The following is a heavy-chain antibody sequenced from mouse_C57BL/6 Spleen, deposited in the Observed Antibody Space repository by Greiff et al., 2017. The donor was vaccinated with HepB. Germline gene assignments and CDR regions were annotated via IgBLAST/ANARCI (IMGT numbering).Heavy chain of an antibody. CDR1: GYTFTSYW. D-gene: IGHD1-1*01. J-gene: IGHJ2*01. V-gene: IGHV1-50*01. CDR2: IDPSDSYT. CDR3: ARSGITTVVAPLDY. Sequence: QVHVKQPGAELVKPGASVKLSCKASGYTFTSYWMQWVKQRPGQGLEWIGEIDPSDSYTNYNQKFKGKATLTVDTSSSTAYMQLSSLTSEDSAVYYCARSGITTVVAPLDYWGQGTTLTVSS.